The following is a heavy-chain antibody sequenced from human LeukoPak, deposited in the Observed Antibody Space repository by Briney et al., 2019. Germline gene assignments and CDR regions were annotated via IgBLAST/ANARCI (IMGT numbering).Heavy chain of an antibody. Sequence: SVKVSCKASGGTFSNYAISWVRQAPGRGLEWMGRIIPILGIANYAQNFQGRVTITADKSTSTAYMELSSLRSEDTAVYYCAEYYYDSSGYYRTDAFDIWGQGTMVTVSS. V-gene: IGHV1-69*04. CDR1: GGTFSNYA. J-gene: IGHJ3*02. CDR3: AEYYYDSSGYYRTDAFDI. D-gene: IGHD3-22*01. CDR2: IIPILGIA.